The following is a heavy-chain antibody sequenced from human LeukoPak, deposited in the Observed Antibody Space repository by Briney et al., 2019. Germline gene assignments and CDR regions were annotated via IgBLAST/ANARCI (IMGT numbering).Heavy chain of an antibody. Sequence: PSETLSLTCTVSGDSVTSGGFYWAWLRQPPGKGLEWIATVYYTGSTYYSPSLKSRVTISIDTSKNHFSLKLRSVVAPDTAVYYCARHSGSGSLSRPFDPWGQGTLVTVSS. CDR1: GDSVTSGGFY. CDR3: ARHSGSGSLSRPFDP. V-gene: IGHV4-39*02. D-gene: IGHD3-10*01. J-gene: IGHJ5*02. CDR2: VYYTGST.